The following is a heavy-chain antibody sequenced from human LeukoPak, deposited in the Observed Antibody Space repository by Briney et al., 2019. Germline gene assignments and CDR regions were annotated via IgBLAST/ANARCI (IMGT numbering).Heavy chain of an antibody. CDR3: AKHYMGSSYNHSLDC. CDR2: IYYSGTT. CDR1: GVSISSSNSY. V-gene: IGHV4-39*01. D-gene: IGHD3-10*01. Sequence: PSETLSLTCTVSGVSISSSNSYWGWIRQPPGKGLEWIGSIYYSGTTYYNPSLKSRVTISVDTSKNQFSLKLSSVTAADTALYYCAKHYMGSSYNHSLDCWGQGTLVTVSS. J-gene: IGHJ4*02.